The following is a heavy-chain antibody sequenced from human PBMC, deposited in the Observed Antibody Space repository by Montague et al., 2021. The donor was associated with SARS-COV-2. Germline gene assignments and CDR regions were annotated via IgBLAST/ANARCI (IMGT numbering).Heavy chain of an antibody. CDR1: GGSISSYY. V-gene: IGHV4-4*07. CDR2: IYYSGST. J-gene: IGHJ1*01. D-gene: IGHD2-15*01. Sequence: SETLSLTCTVSGGSISSYYWSWIRQPAGKGLECIGLIYYSGSTNYNPSLKSRVTMSVDTSKNQFSLNLTSVTAADTAVYYCARHVSGGLSPCYHWGQGSLVTVSS. CDR3: ARHVSGGLSPCYH.